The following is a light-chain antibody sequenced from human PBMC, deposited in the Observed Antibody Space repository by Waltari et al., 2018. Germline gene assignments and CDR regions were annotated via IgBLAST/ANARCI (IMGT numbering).Light chain of an antibody. CDR1: SSDVGAYNS. V-gene: IGLV2-14*03. Sequence: QSALTQPASVSGSPGQSITISCAGTSSDVGAYNSVSWYQQHPGKAPRLIIYDVSTRPSVVSNRFSGSRSGNTASLTISGLQAEDEADYYCASYTTSDSYVFGTGTEVTVL. CDR2: DVS. CDR3: ASYTTSDSYV. J-gene: IGLJ1*01.